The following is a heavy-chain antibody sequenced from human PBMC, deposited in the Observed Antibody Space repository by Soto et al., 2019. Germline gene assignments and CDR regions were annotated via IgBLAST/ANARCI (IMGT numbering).Heavy chain of an antibody. CDR2: ISYDGSNK. CDR3: ARGRKLGGPFDY. J-gene: IGHJ4*02. D-gene: IGHD1-7*01. V-gene: IGHV3-30-3*01. Sequence: PGGSLRLSCAASGFTFSSYAMHWVRQAPGKGLEWVAVISYDGSNKYFADSVKGRFTISRDNSKNTLYPQMNSLRAEDTAVYYCARGRKLGGPFDYWGQGTLVTVSS. CDR1: GFTFSSYA.